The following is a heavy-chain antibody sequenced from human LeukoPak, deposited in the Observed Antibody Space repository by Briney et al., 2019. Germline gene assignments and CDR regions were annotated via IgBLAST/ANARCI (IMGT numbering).Heavy chain of an antibody. J-gene: IGHJ3*01. D-gene: IGHD4-11*01. CDR3: AKDYTS. CDR2: ITHSGST. CDR1: GGSFSGYY. Sequence: PSETLSLTCAVYGGSFSGYYWSWIRQPPGKGLEWIGEITHSGSTNYNSSLKSRVTISVDTSKNQFSLKLNSVTAADTAVYYCAKDYTSWGQGIMVTVSS. V-gene: IGHV4-34*01.